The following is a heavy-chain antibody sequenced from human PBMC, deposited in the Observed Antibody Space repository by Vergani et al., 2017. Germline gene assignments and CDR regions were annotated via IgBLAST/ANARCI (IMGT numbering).Heavy chain of an antibody. CDR2: IYYSGST. CDR3: ARGLGYCSXGSCLIPILGYYYYMDV. D-gene: IGHD2-15*01. Sequence: QVQLQESGPGLVKPSETLSLTCTVSGGSISSYYWSWIRQPPGKGLEWIGYIYYSGSTNYNPSLKSRVTISVDTSKNQFSLKLSSVTAADTAVYYCARGLGYCSXGSCLIPILGYYYYMDVWGKGTTVTVSS. CDR1: GGSISSYY. J-gene: IGHJ6*03. V-gene: IGHV4-59*01.